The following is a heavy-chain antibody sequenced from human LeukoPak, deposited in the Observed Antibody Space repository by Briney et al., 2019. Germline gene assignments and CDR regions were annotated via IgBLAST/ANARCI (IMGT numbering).Heavy chain of an antibody. CDR1: GGSISSSSYY. CDR2: IYYSGST. J-gene: IGHJ4*02. V-gene: IGHV4-39*01. D-gene: IGHD3-3*01. Sequence: PSETLSLTCTVSGGSISSSSYYWGWIRQPPGKGLEWIGSIYYSGSTYYNPSLKSRVTISVDTSKNQFSLKLSSVTAADTAVYYCARDTDLEWFLDYWGQGTLVTVSS. CDR3: ARDTDLEWFLDY.